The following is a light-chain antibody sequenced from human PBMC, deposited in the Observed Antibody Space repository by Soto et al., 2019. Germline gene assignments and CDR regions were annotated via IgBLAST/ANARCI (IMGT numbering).Light chain of an antibody. V-gene: IGLV2-23*02. CDR1: SSDVGSYNL. Sequence: QSALTQPASVSGSPGQSITISCTGTSSDVGSYNLVSRYQQHPGKAPKLMIYEVSKRPSGVSNRFSGSKSGNTASLTISGLQAEDEADYYCCSYAGSSTYVVGTGTKVTVL. CDR3: CSYAGSSTYV. J-gene: IGLJ1*01. CDR2: EVS.